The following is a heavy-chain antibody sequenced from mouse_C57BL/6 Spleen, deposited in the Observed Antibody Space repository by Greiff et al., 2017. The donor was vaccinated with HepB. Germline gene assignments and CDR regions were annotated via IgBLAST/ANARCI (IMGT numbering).Heavy chain of an antibody. CDR2: INPNNGGT. CDR3: ARRTLLDYAMDY. CDR1: GYTFTDYY. D-gene: IGHD2-1*01. V-gene: IGHV1-26*01. Sequence: VQLQQSGPELVKPGASVKISCKASGYTFTDYYMNWVKQSHGKSLEWIGDINPNNGGTSYNQKFKGKATLTVDKSSSTAYMELRSLTSEDSAVYYCARRTLLDYAMDYWGQGTSVTVSS. J-gene: IGHJ4*01.